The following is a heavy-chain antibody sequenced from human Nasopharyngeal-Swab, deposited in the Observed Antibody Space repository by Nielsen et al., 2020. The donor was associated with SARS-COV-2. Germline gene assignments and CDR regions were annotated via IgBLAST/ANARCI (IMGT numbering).Heavy chain of an antibody. V-gene: IGHV3-74*01. Sequence: GESLKISCAASGFTFSSYWMHWVRQAPGKGLVWVSRINSDGSSTSYADSVKGRSTISRDNTKNTLYLQMNSLRAEDTAVYYCARDSPWQELDYWGQGTLVTVSS. CDR1: GFTFSSYW. D-gene: IGHD1-1*01. J-gene: IGHJ4*02. CDR3: ARDSPWQELDY. CDR2: INSDGSST.